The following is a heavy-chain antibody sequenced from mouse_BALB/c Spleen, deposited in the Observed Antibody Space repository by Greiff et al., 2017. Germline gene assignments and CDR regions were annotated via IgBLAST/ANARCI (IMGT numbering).Heavy chain of an antibody. CDR3: TRLDYDGGYYFDY. D-gene: IGHD2-4*01. V-gene: IGHV5-6-4*01. CDR2: ISSGGSYT. CDR1: GFTFSSYT. J-gene: IGHJ2*01. Sequence: EVKLVESGGGLVKPGGSLKLSCAASGFTFSSYTMSWVRQTPEKRLEWVATISSGGSYTYYPDSVKGRFTISRDNAKNTLYLQMSSLKSEDTAMYYCTRLDYDGGYYFDYWGQGTTLTVSS.